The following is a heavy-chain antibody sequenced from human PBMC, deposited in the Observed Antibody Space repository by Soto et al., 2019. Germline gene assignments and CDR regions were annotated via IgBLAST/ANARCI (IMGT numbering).Heavy chain of an antibody. D-gene: IGHD3-9*01. J-gene: IGHJ5*02. CDR3: ARDLSYYDILTGYYNVNWFDP. V-gene: IGHV1-18*01. CDR2: ISAYNGNT. Sequence: QVQLVQSGAEVKKPGASVKVSCKASGYTFTSYGISWVRQAPGQGLEWMGWISAYNGNTNYAQKLQGRVTMTTDTSTXXAXMXXRSLRSDDTAVYYCARDLSYYDILTGYYNVNWFDPWGQGTLVTVSS. CDR1: GYTFTSYG.